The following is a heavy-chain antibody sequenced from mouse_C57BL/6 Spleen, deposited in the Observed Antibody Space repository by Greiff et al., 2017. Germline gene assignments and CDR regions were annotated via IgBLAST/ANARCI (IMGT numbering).Heavy chain of an antibody. D-gene: IGHD2-12*01. CDR2: ISDDGSN. V-gene: IGHV3-6*01. J-gene: IGHJ1*03. CDR3: ARGNYSQNWYFDV. Sequence: EVKLQESGPGLVKPSQSLSLTCSVTGYSITSGYYWNWLRQFPGNKLEWMGYISDDGSNDYNPSLKNRISITRDTSKNQFFLKLNSVTTEDTATYYCARGNYSQNWYFDVWGTGTTVTVSS. CDR1: GYSITSGYY.